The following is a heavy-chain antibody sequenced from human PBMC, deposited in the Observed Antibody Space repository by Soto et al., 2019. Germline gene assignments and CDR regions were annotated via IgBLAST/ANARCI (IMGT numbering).Heavy chain of an antibody. Sequence: QVQLVESGGGVVQPGRSLRLSCAASGFTFSSHDMHWVRQAPGKGLEWVAVISRDGSDKDYADSVKGRFTVSRDNSKKTVYLEMNSLRDEDTAMYYCAKDRRGYCLTTNCQVFDPWGQGTLVTVSS. CDR1: GFTFSSHD. CDR3: AKDRRGYCLTTNCQVFDP. CDR2: ISRDGSDK. D-gene: IGHD2-2*01. J-gene: IGHJ5*02. V-gene: IGHV3-30*18.